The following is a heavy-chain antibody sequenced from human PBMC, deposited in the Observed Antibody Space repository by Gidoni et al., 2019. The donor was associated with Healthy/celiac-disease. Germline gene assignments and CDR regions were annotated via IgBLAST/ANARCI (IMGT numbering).Heavy chain of an antibody. D-gene: IGHD2-21*01. CDR3: AKDGSHPHIVVVIVFDY. V-gene: IGHV3-23*01. Sequence: EVQLLESGGGLGQPGGSRRRPCAAYGVTFSSDAMGWVRQAPGKGLEWVSAISGSGGSTYYADSVKGRFTISRDNSKNTLYLQMNSLRAEDTAVYYCAKDGSHPHIVVVIVFDYWGQGTLVTVSS. J-gene: IGHJ4*02. CDR1: GVTFSSDA. CDR2: ISGSGGST.